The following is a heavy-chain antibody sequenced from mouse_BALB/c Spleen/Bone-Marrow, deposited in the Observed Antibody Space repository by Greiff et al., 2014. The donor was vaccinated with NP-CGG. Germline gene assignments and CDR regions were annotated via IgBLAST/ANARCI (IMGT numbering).Heavy chain of an antibody. CDR2: IDPANGNT. CDR1: GFNIKDTY. CDR3: AHNSLLRLYYFDY. J-gene: IGHJ2*01. D-gene: IGHD1-2*01. V-gene: IGHV14-3*02. Sequence: EVQLQQSGAELVKPGASVKLSCTASGFNIKDTYMHWVKQRPEQGLEWIGRIDPANGNTKYDPKFQGKATITADTSSNTAYLQLSSLTSEDTAVYYCAHNSLLRLYYFDYWGQGTTLTVSS.